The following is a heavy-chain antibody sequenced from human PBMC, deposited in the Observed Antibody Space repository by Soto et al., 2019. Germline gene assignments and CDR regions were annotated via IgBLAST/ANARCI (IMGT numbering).Heavy chain of an antibody. CDR3: ARATVTEAIDY. Sequence: SETLSLTCTVSGGSISSGGYYWSWIRQHPGKGLEWIGYIYYSGSTYYNPSLKSRVTISVDTSKNQFSLKLSSVTAADTAVYYCARATVTEAIDYWGQGTLVTVSS. CDR2: IYYSGST. CDR1: GGSISSGGYY. V-gene: IGHV4-31*03. D-gene: IGHD4-17*01. J-gene: IGHJ4*02.